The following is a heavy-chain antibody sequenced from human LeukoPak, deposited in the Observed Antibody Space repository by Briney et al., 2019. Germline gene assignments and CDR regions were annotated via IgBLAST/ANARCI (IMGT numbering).Heavy chain of an antibody. J-gene: IGHJ4*02. D-gene: IGHD2-15*01. CDR2: IHSDDNT. V-gene: IGHV3-66*02. Sequence: GGSLRLSCAASGFTVSDIYMSWVRQAPGKGLEWVSVIHSDDNTYYADSVKGRLTISRDNSKNTLHLQMNSLRVEDTAVYYCARERYCSSGSCPNSNRYFDSWGQGTLVTVSS. CDR1: GFTVSDIY. CDR3: ARERYCSSGSCPNSNRYFDS.